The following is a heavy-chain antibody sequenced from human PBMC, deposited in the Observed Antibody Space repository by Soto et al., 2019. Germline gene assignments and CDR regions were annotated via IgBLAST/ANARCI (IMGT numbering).Heavy chain of an antibody. J-gene: IGHJ6*02. CDR2: IIPIFGTA. CDR1: GGTFSSYA. CDR3: ARVLNPGYYYYGMDV. V-gene: IGHV1-69*13. Sequence: ASVKVSCKASGGTFSSYAISWVRQAPGQGLEWMGGIIPIFGTANYAQKFQGRVTITADESTSTAYTELSSLRSEDTAVYYCARVLNPGYYYYGMDVWGQGTTVTVSS.